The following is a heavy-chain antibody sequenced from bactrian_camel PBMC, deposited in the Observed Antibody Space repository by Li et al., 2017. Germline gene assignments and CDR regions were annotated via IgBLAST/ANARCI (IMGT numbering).Heavy chain of an antibody. Sequence: HVQLVESGGGSVQPGGSLRLSCTASGFGKRSVCMAWFRQTASSGNKREGLAAIDDEGTAYARAVKGRFIISQDIAKKTLYLQMNDLKPDDTAIYYCAAVANKDPKTAITVLNVMRERIANHGYWARGPRSPSP. D-gene: IGHD3*01. CDR1: GFGKRSVC. V-gene: IGHV3S1*01. CDR2: IDDEGT. J-gene: IGHJ4*01.